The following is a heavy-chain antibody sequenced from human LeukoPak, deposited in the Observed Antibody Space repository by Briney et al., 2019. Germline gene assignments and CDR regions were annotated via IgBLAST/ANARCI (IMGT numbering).Heavy chain of an antibody. CDR2: INHTGST. Sequence: SETLSLTCAVYGGSLSGYSWSWIRQPPGKALEWTGEINHTGSTNYNPSLKSRVTISVDTSKNQFSLKLSSVTAADTAVYYCARSPYSSSWYYFDYWGQGTLVTVSS. J-gene: IGHJ4*02. D-gene: IGHD6-13*01. CDR1: GGSLSGYS. V-gene: IGHV4-34*01. CDR3: ARSPYSSSWYYFDY.